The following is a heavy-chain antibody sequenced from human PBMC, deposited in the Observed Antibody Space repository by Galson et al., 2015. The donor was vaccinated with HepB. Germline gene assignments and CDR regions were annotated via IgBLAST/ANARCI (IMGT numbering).Heavy chain of an antibody. D-gene: IGHD3-10*01. V-gene: IGHV4-39*01. Sequence: SETLSLTCTVSGGSISSNSHYWGWVRQPPGKGLEWIGSIYYSGSSYYNPSLTSRVTISIDTSKDQFSLKLNSVTAADTAVYFCARSGRGPYGAFDPWGQGTLVTVPS. CDR1: GGSISSNSHY. CDR2: IYYSGSS. CDR3: ARSGRGPYGAFDP. J-gene: IGHJ5*02.